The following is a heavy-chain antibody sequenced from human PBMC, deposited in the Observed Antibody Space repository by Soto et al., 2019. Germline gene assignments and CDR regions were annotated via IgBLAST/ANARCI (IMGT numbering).Heavy chain of an antibody. CDR1: GYTFTSYA. CDR2: ISANNGNT. J-gene: IGHJ4*02. V-gene: IGHV1-18*01. CDR3: ARGWGGIVVAGTRLDY. D-gene: IGHD6-19*01. Sequence: QAQLVQSGTEVEKPGASVKVSCKASGYTFTSYAISWVRQAPGQGLEWMGWISANNGNTNYAQKLHGRVTMTADTSTSTAYMELRSLRSDDTAVYYCARGWGGIVVAGTRLDYWGQGTLVTVSS.